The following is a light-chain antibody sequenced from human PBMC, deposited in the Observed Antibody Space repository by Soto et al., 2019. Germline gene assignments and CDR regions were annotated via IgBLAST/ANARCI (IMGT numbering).Light chain of an antibody. J-gene: IGKJ2*01. CDR2: KVS. V-gene: IGKV2-30*01. CDR3: MQGTHWPPYT. Sequence: DVVMTQSPLCLPVTLGQPASISCRSSQSLVYSDGNAYLNWFHQRPGQSPRRLIYKVSYRDSGVPDRFSGSGSGTDFTLKISWVEAEDVGVYYCMQGTHWPPYTFGQGTKLEIK. CDR1: QSLVYSDGNAY.